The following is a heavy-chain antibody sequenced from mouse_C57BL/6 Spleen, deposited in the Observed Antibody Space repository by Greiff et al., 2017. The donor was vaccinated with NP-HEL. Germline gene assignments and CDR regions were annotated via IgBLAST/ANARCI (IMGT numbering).Heavy chain of an antibody. Sequence: EVQRVESGPGLVKPSQSLSLTCSVTGYSITSGYYWNWIRQFPGNKLEWMGYISYDGSNNSNPSLKNRISITRYTSKNQFFLNLNSVTTEDTATYYCALSFDYWGQGTTLTVSS. J-gene: IGHJ2*01. V-gene: IGHV3-6*01. CDR2: ISYDGSN. CDR3: ALSFDY. CDR1: GYSITSGYY.